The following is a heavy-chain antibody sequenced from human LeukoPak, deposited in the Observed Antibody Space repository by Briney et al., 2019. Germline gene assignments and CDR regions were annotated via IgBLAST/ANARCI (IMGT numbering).Heavy chain of an antibody. CDR2: ISSSSSYI. V-gene: IGHV3-21*01. Sequence: PGGSQRLSCAASGFTFSSYSMNWVRQAPGKGLEWVSSISSSSSYIYYADSVKGRFTISRDNDKNSLYLQMNSLRAEDTAVYYCARVVATHFDYWGQGTLVTVSS. CDR1: GFTFSSYS. D-gene: IGHD5-12*01. J-gene: IGHJ4*02. CDR3: ARVVATHFDY.